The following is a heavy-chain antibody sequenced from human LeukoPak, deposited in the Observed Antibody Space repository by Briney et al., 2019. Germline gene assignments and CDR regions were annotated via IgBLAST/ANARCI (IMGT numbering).Heavy chain of an antibody. CDR1: GYTFTGYY. CDR2: INPNSGGT. V-gene: IGHV1-2*02. D-gene: IGHD3-22*01. J-gene: IGHJ5*02. CDR3: ARDSSGYSWFDP. Sequence: ASVKVSCKASGYTFTGYYMHWVGQAPGQGLEWMGWINPNSGGTNYAQKFQGRVTMTRDTSISTAYMELSRLRSDDTAVYYCARDSSGYSWFDPWGQGTLVTVSS.